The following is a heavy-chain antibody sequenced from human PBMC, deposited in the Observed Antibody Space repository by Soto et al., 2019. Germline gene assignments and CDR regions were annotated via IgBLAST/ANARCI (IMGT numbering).Heavy chain of an antibody. Sequence: ASVKVSCKASGYTFTNYGISWVRQATGQGLEWMGWINTYNGNTSHAQKLQGRVTMTTDTSTSTAYMELRSLRSDDTAVYYCARGVGSGTYYNQYNWFDPWGQGTLVTVSS. CDR1: GYTFTNYG. J-gene: IGHJ5*02. V-gene: IGHV1-18*01. CDR2: INTYNGNT. CDR3: ARGVGSGTYYNQYNWFDP. D-gene: IGHD3-10*01.